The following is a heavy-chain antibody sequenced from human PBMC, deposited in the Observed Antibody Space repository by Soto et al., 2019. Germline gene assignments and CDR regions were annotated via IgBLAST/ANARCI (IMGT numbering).Heavy chain of an antibody. CDR2: ISMSSSTI. V-gene: IGHV3-48*02. CDR1: GFTFSNYG. D-gene: IGHD1-26*01. CDR3: ARELPRGSYHLDH. J-gene: IGHJ4*02. Sequence: GGSLRLSCAASGFTFSNYGMNWVRQAPGKGLEWISYISMSSSTIYYADSVKGRFTISRDNAKNSLYLQMNSLRDEDTAVYYCARELPRGSYHLDHWGQGALVTVSS.